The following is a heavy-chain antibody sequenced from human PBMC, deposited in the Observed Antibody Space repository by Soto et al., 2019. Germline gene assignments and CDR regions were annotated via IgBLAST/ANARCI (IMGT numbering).Heavy chain of an antibody. D-gene: IGHD1-7*01. V-gene: IGHV4-4*07. Sequence: QVQPLESGPGLVKPWDTLSLTCTVSGAYVSDFSWSWIRQPAGKGLEWIGRITVNGITQYTPSFRSRVTMSMDTSRNQFSLNLQSVTAADTALYYCARESGENWTYEAHWGQGTLVTVSS. CDR2: ITVNGIT. CDR3: ARESGENWTYEAH. J-gene: IGHJ1*01. CDR1: GAYVSDFS.